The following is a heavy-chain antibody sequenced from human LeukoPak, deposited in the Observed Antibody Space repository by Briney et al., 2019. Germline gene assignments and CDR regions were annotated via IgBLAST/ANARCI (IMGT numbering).Heavy chain of an antibody. D-gene: IGHD1-20*01. CDR3: ARHITRRYFDY. V-gene: IGHV4-4*07. Sequence: SETLSLTCTVSGGSISRYYWSWIRQPAGKGLEWIGRIYTSGSTNYNPYLKSRVTISVDTSKNQFSLKLSSVTAADTAVYYCARHITRRYFDYWGQGTLVPVSS. CDR2: IYTSGST. CDR1: GGSISRYY. J-gene: IGHJ4*02.